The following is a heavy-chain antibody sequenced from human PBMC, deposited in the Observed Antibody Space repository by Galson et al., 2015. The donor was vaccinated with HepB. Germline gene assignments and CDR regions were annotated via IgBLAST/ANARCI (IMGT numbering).Heavy chain of an antibody. J-gene: IGHJ5*02. CDR3: ARDPRPQIAAPNWFDP. Sequence: SLRLSCAASGFTFSSYSMNWVRQAPGKGLEWVSYISSSSSTIYYADSVKGRFTISRDNAKNSLYLQMNSLRAEDTAVYYCARDPRPQIAAPNWFDPWGQGTLVTVSS. D-gene: IGHD6-13*01. CDR2: ISSSSSTI. CDR1: GFTFSSYS. V-gene: IGHV3-48*01.